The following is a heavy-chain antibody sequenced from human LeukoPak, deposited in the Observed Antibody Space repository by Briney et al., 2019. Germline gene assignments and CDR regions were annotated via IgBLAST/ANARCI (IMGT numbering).Heavy chain of an antibody. V-gene: IGHV3-66*01. CDR2: IYSGGST. CDR3: ASAISGSSWYILGY. Sequence: GGSLRLSCAASGFTVSNNYMKWVRQAPGKGLEWVSVIYSGGSTYYADSVKGRFTISRDNSKNTLYLQMNSLRAEDTAVYYCASAISGSSWYILGYWGQGTLVTASS. CDR1: GFTVSNNY. D-gene: IGHD6-13*01. J-gene: IGHJ4*02.